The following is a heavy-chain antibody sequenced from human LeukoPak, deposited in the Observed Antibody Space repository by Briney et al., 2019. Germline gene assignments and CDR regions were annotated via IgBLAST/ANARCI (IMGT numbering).Heavy chain of an antibody. Sequence: GGSLRLSCAASGFTFSSYSMNWVRQAPGKGLEWVSSISSSSSYIYYADSVKGRFTISRDNAKNSLFLQINSLGAEDTAVYYCARSIVVVVAAVWYYGMDVWGQGTTVTVSS. D-gene: IGHD2-15*01. CDR2: ISSSSSYI. CDR3: ARSIVVVVAAVWYYGMDV. J-gene: IGHJ6*02. V-gene: IGHV3-21*01. CDR1: GFTFSSYS.